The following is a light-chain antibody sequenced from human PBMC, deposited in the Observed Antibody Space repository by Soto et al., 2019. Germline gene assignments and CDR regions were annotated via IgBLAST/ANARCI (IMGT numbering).Light chain of an antibody. CDR3: EQYGLSGT. J-gene: IGKJ4*02. CDR1: PSVSSSS. Sequence: ETELNTTRRALSSCCKERGTLSCSAHPSVSSSSLAWYQQKPGPAPRLHIYGASNRATGIPDSFSGSGSGTDFTLSSIRLEAEEFAVYYCEQYGLSGTFGRGTKVEIK. V-gene: IGKV3-20*01. CDR2: GAS.